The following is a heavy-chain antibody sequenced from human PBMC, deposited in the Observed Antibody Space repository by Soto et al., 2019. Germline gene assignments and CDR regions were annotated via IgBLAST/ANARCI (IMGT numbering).Heavy chain of an antibody. Sequence: SETLSLTCTVSGGSISSGGYYWNWIRQHPGKGLEWIGYIYYSASTYYNPSLKSRITISVDSSKNQFSLRLSSVTAADTAVYYCARRYGGNLDYWGQGTQVTVSS. CDR1: GGSISSGGYY. CDR3: ARRYGGNLDY. CDR2: IYYSAST. D-gene: IGHD1-26*01. V-gene: IGHV4-31*03. J-gene: IGHJ4*02.